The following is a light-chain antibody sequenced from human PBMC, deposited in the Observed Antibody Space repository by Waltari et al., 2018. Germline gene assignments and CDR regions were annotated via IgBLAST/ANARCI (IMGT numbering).Light chain of an antibody. CDR1: QSVSRF. V-gene: IGKV3-15*01. J-gene: IGKJ4*01. CDR3: QQYNDWPPLT. CDR2: GAS. Sequence: EVVMTQSPATLSVSPGESATLSCRASQSVSRFLAWYQQKPGQAPRLLIYGASTRATGIPARFSGRGSGTEFTLTISSLQSEDFAVYFCQQYNDWPPLTFGGGTKLEIK.